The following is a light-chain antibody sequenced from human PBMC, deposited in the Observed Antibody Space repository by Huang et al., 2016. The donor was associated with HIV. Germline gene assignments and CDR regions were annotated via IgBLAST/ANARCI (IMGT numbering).Light chain of an antibody. CDR1: QSVSSY. CDR2: GAS. Sequence: EIVMTQSPATLSVSPGERATLSCRASQSVSSYLAWYQQKPGQAPRLLIYGASTRATGIPARFSGSGSGTEFTLTISSLQSEDFAVYYCQQYKNWPLFTFGPGTKVDIK. CDR3: QQYKNWPLFT. V-gene: IGKV3-15*01. J-gene: IGKJ3*01.